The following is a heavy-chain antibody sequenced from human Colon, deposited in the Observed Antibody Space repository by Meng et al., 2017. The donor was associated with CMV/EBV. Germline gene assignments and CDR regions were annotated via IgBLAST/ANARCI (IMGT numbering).Heavy chain of an antibody. CDR3: ARGRSQGSGDSSGRYEGYFDY. D-gene: IGHD6-19*01. V-gene: IGHV1-8*01. CDR1: GYTFTSYD. Sequence: ASVKVSCKASGYTFTSYDVNWVRQAAGQGLEWMGWMNPTSGNTGYAQKFQGRVTMTRNTSISTAYMELSSLRSGDTAVYYCARGRSQGSGDSSGRYEGYFDYWGQGTLVTVSS. CDR2: MNPTSGNT. J-gene: IGHJ4*02.